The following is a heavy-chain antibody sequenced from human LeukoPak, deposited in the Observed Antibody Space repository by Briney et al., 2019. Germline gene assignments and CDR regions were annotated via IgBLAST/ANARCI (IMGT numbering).Heavy chain of an antibody. CDR3: ASIAAAGKEDFKL. V-gene: IGHV5-51*01. J-gene: IGHJ1*01. Sequence: GESLMISCRASGYSSISYWIGCVLQLPRKSLEWMVIIYPGDSDTRYNPSFLSQVTISADESISTAYLQWINLKAADTAIYYCASIAAAGKEDFKLWGQGTLVTVSS. D-gene: IGHD6-13*01. CDR2: IYPGDSDT. CDR1: GYSSISYW.